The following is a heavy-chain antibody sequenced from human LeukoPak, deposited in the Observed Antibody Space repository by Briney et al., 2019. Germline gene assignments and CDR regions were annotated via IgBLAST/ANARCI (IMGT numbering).Heavy chain of an antibody. V-gene: IGHV1-69*01. D-gene: IGHD5-24*01. CDR1: GGTFSSYA. J-gene: IGHJ6*02. CDR2: IIPIFGTA. CDR3: ATENNPEMATIWEPHYGMDV. Sequence: SVKVSCKASGGTFSSYAISWVRQAPGQGLEWMGGIIPIFGTANYAQKFQGRVTITADESTSTAYMELSSLRSEDTAVYYCATENNPEMATIWEPHYGMDVWGQGTTVTVSS.